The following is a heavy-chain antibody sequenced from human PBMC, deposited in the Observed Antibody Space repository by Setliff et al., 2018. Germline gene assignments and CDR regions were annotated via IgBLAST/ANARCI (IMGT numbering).Heavy chain of an antibody. V-gene: IGHV3-11*04. CDR3: ARGRRGNYDFWSGYSNWFDP. J-gene: IGHJ5*02. CDR2: ISSSGSTI. Sequence: GGSLRLSCAASGFTFSDYYMSWIRQAPGKGLEWVSYISSSGSTIYYADSVKGRFTISRDNAKNSLYLQMNSLRAEDTAVYYCARGRRGNYDFWSGYSNWFDPWGQGTLVTVSS. D-gene: IGHD3-3*01. CDR1: GFTFSDYY.